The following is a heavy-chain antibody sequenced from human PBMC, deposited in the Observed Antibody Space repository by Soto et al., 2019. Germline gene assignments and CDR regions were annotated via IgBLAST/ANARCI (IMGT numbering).Heavy chain of an antibody. J-gene: IGHJ4*02. Sequence: PRWSLRLSCEASGFTCKDSAMNWFRQAPGKGLEWVASISDTGASTWYAESVRGRLSISRDNSKNSLYLQMNSLRGEDTAVYYCAKGRGSGWAWYFDNWGQGTLVSVSS. V-gene: IGHV3-23*01. CDR3: AKGRGSGWAWYFDN. CDR2: ISDTGAST. D-gene: IGHD6-19*01. CDR1: GFTCKDSA.